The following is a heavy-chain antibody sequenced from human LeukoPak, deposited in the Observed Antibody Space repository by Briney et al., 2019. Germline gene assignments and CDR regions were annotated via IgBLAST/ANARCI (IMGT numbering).Heavy chain of an antibody. CDR1: GGSFSGYY. V-gene: IGHV4-34*01. CDR3: ARVQLWFGELFSHYFDY. Sequence: PSETLSLTCAVYGGSFSGYYWSWLRQPPGKGLEWIGEINHSGSTNYNPSLKSRVTISVDTSKNQFSLKLSSVTAADTAVYYCARVQLWFGELFSHYFDYWGQGTLVTVSS. D-gene: IGHD3-10*01. J-gene: IGHJ4*02. CDR2: INHSGST.